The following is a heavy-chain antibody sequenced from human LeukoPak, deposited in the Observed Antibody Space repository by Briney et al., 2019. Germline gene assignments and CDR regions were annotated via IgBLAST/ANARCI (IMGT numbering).Heavy chain of an antibody. D-gene: IGHD4-17*01. V-gene: IGHV3-15*07. J-gene: IGHJ4*02. Sequence: PGGSLRLSCAASGFTFSNAWMNWVRQAPGKGLEWVGRIKSKTDGGTTDYAAPVKGRFTISRDDSKNTLYLQMNSLRAEDTAVYYCAKVPYGDYYFENWGQGTLVTVSS. CDR2: IKSKTDGGTT. CDR1: GFTFSNAW. CDR3: AKVPYGDYYFEN.